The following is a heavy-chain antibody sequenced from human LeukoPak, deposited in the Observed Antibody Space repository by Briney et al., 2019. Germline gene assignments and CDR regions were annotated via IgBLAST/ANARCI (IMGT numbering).Heavy chain of an antibody. V-gene: IGHV3-7*05. Sequence: GGSLRLSCAVSGLTTRNSWMSWVRQAPGKGLEWVAMIKPDGSEKYYVDSVKGLFTISRDNAKNSLYLQMTSLRAEDTAVYYCTRDASGDTNSGPRMDVWGQGTTVTVSS. D-gene: IGHD1-26*01. CDR2: IKPDGSEK. CDR3: TRDASGDTNSGPRMDV. CDR1: GLTTRNSW. J-gene: IGHJ6*02.